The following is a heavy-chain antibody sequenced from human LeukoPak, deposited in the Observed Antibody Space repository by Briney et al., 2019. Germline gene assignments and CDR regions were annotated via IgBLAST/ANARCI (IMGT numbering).Heavy chain of an antibody. CDR3: ARDGWSVDY. CDR1: GGSISNFY. Sequence: ETLSLTCTVSGGSISNFYWSWVRQAPGKGLEWVANIKQDGSEKYYVDSVKGRFTVSRDNAKNSLYLQMNSLRAEDTAVYYCARDGWSVDYWGQGTLVTVSS. D-gene: IGHD2-15*01. V-gene: IGHV3-7*05. J-gene: IGHJ4*02. CDR2: IKQDGSEK.